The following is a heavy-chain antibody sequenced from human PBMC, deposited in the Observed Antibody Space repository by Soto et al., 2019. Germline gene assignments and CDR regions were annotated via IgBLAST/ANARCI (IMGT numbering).Heavy chain of an antibody. CDR2: IYHSGST. CDR3: ARRADYGDKTDY. Sequence: SETLSLTCAVSGGSISSSNWWSWVRQPPGKGLEWIGEIYHSGSTNYNPSLKGRVTISVDKSKNQFSLKLSSVTAADTAVYYCARRADYGDKTDYWGQGTQVTVSS. D-gene: IGHD4-17*01. V-gene: IGHV4-4*02. CDR1: GGSISSSNW. J-gene: IGHJ4*02.